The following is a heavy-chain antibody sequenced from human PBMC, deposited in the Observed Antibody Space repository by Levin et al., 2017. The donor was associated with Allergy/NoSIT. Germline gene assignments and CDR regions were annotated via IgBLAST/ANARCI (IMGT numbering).Heavy chain of an antibody. V-gene: IGHV3-30-3*01. CDR2: ISYDGSNK. CDR1: GFTFISYA. Sequence: LSLTCAASGFTFISYAMHWVRQAPGKGLEWVAVISYDGSNKYYADSVKGRFTISRDNSKNTLYVQMNSLRPEDTAVYYCARDLSVDDPSDYWGQGTLVTVSS. J-gene: IGHJ4*02. D-gene: IGHD4-23*01. CDR3: ARDLSVDDPSDY.